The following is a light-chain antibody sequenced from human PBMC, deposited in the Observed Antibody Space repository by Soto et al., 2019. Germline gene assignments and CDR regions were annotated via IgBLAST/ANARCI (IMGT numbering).Light chain of an antibody. CDR1: QSVSSSY. CDR3: QQRSNWT. CDR2: GAS. J-gene: IGKJ1*01. Sequence: EIVLTQSPGTLSFSPAERSTVSFRASQSVSSSYLAWYQQKPGQAPRLLIYGASSRATGIPDRFSGSGSGTDFTLTTSSLEPEDFAVYYCQQRSNWTFGQGTKVDIK. V-gene: IGKV3D-20*02.